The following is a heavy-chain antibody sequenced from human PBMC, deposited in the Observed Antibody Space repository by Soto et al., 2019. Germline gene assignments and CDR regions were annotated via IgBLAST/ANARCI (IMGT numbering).Heavy chain of an antibody. CDR3: ARGLVVPAGIRYYYYGMDV. D-gene: IGHD2-2*01. CDR1: GGTFSNYA. Sequence: SVKVSCKTSGGTFSNYAISWVRQAPGQGLEWMGGIIPIFNTANYAQKFQGRVTITADKSTSTAYMELSSLRSEDTVVYYCARGLVVPAGIRYYYYGMDVWGQGTTVTVS. V-gene: IGHV1-69*06. CDR2: IIPIFNTA. J-gene: IGHJ6*02.